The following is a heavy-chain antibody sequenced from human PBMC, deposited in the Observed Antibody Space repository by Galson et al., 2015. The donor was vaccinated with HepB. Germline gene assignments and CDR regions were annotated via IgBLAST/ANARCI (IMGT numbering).Heavy chain of an antibody. CDR1: GYSISSGYY. CDR3: ARERDSSSWYADY. V-gene: IGHV4-38-2*02. J-gene: IGHJ4*02. Sequence: ETLSLTCTVSGYSISSGYYWGWIRQPPGKGLEWIGSIYHSGSTYYNPSLKSRVTISVDTSKNQFSLKLSSVTAADTAVYYCARERDSSSWYADYWGQGTLVTVSS. CDR2: IYHSGST. D-gene: IGHD6-13*01.